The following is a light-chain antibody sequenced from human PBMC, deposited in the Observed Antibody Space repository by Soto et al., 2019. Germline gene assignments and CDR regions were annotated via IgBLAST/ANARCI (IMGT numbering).Light chain of an antibody. CDR1: SSNIGANYD. CDR3: QSYDSTLSARYV. CDR2: GNT. V-gene: IGLV1-40*01. Sequence: QSVLTQPPSVSGAPVQRVTISCTGSSSNIGANYDVHWYQHRPGTAPKLLIFGNTNRPSGVPDRFSGSKSGTSASLAITGLQAEDEGDYYCQSYDSTLSARYVFGTGTKVTVL. J-gene: IGLJ1*01.